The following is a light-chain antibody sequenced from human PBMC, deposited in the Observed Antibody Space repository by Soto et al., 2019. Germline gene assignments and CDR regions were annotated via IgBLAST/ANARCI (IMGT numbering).Light chain of an antibody. CDR2: GAS. V-gene: IGKV3-15*01. Sequence: EIVMTQSPATLSVSPGERATLSCRASQSVSSKLAWYQQKRGQAPRLLIYGASTRSTGIPARFSGSGSGTEFILTISSLQSEDFAVYDCQQYNNGPPTFGQGTKVEIK. CDR1: QSVSSK. CDR3: QQYNNGPPT. J-gene: IGKJ1*01.